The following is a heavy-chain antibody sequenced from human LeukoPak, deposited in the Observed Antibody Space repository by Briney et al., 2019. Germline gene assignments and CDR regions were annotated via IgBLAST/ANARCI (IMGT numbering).Heavy chain of an antibody. CDR2: ISPISSTR. CDR1: GFAFSRFG. J-gene: IGHJ4*02. CDR3: ARDIPGALTGYCRGFDY. D-gene: IGHD3-9*01. V-gene: IGHV3-48*02. Sequence: GGSLRLSCVAAGFAFSRFGMNWVRQAPGKGLEWLSCISPISSTRYYADSVQGRFIISRDNAKNSLYLKMSSLTDEDTAVYYCARDIPGALTGYCRGFDYWGQGTPVTVSS.